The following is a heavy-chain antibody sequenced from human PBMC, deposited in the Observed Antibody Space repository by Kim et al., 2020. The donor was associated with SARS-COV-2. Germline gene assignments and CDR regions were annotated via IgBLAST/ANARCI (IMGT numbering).Heavy chain of an antibody. V-gene: IGHV4-34*01. Sequence: SETLSLTCAVYGGSFSGYYWSWPRQPPGKGLEWIGEINHSGSTNYNPSLKSRVTISVDTSKNQFSLKLSSVTAADTAVYYCARGRAAARLLNAFDIWGQGTMVTVSS. CDR2: INHSGST. CDR3: ARGRAAARLLNAFDI. CDR1: GGSFSGYY. J-gene: IGHJ3*02. D-gene: IGHD6-6*01.